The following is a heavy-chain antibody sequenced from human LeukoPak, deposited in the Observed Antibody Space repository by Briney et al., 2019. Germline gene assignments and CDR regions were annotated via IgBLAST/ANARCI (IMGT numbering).Heavy chain of an antibody. CDR3: ARRRGIAAAGGDWFDP. Sequence: SETLSLTCTVSGGSISSYYWSWIRQPPGKGLEWIGYIYYSGSTNYNPSLKSRVTISVDTSKNQFSLKLSSVTAADTAVYYCARRRGIAAAGGDWFDPWGQGTLVSVSS. CDR2: IYYSGST. D-gene: IGHD6-13*01. CDR1: GGSISSYY. V-gene: IGHV4-59*08. J-gene: IGHJ5*02.